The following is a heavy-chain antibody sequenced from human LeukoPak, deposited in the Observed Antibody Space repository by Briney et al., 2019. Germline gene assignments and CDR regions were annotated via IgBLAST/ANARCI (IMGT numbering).Heavy chain of an antibody. Sequence: GGSLRLSCAASGFTFSNCAMTWVRQAPGKGLEWGSSISDSAGATYYADSVRGRFTLSRDNSGSTLYLQMNSLRADDTAVYYCAKGGSTAWTAVDYWGQGTLVTVSS. J-gene: IGHJ4*02. CDR3: AKGGSTAWTAVDY. D-gene: IGHD2-2*01. CDR2: ISDSAGAT. V-gene: IGHV3-23*01. CDR1: GFTFSNCA.